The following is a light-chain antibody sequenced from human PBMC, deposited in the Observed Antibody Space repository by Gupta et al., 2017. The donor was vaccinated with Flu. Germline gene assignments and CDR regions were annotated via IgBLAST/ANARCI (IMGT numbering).Light chain of an antibody. CDR1: QSVAGQ. V-gene: IGKV3-11*01. CDR3: QQRTIWPLS. J-gene: IGKJ4*01. Sequence: EIVLTQSPATLSLSPGERATLSCRASQSVAGQLAWYQQKPGQPPRLLIYVVSNRATGIPVRFSGSGSGTXFTLTIXSLEPEDFAVYYCQQRTIWPLSFGXGTKVEIK. CDR2: VVS.